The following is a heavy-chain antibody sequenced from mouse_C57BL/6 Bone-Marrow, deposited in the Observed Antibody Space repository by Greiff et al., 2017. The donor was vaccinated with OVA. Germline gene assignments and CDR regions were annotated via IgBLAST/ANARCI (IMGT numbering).Heavy chain of an antibody. CDR3: TRDFYWYFDV. Sequence: EVQLQQSGAELVRPGASVKLSCTASGFNIKDDYMPWVKQRPEQGLEWIGWFDPENGDTEYASKFQGKATITADTSYNTAYLQLSSLTSEDTAVYYCTRDFYWYFDVWGTGTTVTVSS. V-gene: IGHV14-4*01. CDR1: GFNIKDDY. CDR2: FDPENGDT. J-gene: IGHJ1*03.